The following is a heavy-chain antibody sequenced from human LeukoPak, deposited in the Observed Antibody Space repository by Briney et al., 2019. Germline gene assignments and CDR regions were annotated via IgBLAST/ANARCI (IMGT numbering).Heavy chain of an antibody. CDR2: ISAYTGNT. CDR1: GYTFTSYG. V-gene: IGHV1-18*01. CDR3: ARAPRYYDYVWGSYRVPHFDY. D-gene: IGHD3-16*02. Sequence: ASVKVSCKASGYTFTSYGISWVRQAPGQGLEWMGWISAYTGNTNYAQKLQGRVTMTTDTSTSTAYMELRSLRSDDTAMYYCARAPRYYDYVWGSYRVPHFDYWGQGTLVTVSS. J-gene: IGHJ4*02.